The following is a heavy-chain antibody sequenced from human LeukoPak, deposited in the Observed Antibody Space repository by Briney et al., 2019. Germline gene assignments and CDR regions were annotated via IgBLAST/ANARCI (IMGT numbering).Heavy chain of an antibody. J-gene: IGHJ4*02. CDR1: GGTFSSYA. D-gene: IGHD3-22*01. CDR2: IIPIFGTA. V-gene: IGHV1-69*05. Sequence: GASVKVSCKASGGTFSSYAISWVRQAPGQGLEWMGGIIPIFGTANYAQKFQGRVTITTDESTSTAYMELSSLRSEDTAVYYCARAEYYYDSSAVRTHFDYWGXXXLVTVSS. CDR3: ARAEYYYDSSAVRTHFDY.